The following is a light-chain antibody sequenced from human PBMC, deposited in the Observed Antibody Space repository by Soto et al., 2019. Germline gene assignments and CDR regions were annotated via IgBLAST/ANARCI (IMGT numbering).Light chain of an antibody. V-gene: IGKV3-15*01. CDR3: QQYNNWPRGT. Sequence: EIVMTQSTATLSVSPGERATLSCRASQSVSSNLAWYQQKPGQAPRLLIYGASTRATGIPARFSGSGSGTEFTLTISSLQSEDFAFYYCQQYNNWPRGTFGQGTKV. CDR1: QSVSSN. CDR2: GAS. J-gene: IGKJ1*01.